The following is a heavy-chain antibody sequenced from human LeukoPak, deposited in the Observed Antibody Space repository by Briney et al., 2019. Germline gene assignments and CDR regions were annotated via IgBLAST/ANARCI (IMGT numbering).Heavy chain of an antibody. CDR2: ISGSGGST. Sequence: GGSLRLSCAASGFTFSSYGMHWVRQAPRKGLEWVSAISGSGGSTYYADSVKGRFTISRDNSKNTLYLQMNSLRAEDTAVYYCAKGYWQLWPIDYWGQGTLVTVSS. V-gene: IGHV3-23*01. CDR1: GFTFSSYG. J-gene: IGHJ4*02. CDR3: AKGYWQLWPIDY. D-gene: IGHD5-18*01.